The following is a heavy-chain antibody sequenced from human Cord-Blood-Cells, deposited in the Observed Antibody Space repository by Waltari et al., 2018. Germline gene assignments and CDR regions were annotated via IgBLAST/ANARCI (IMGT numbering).Heavy chain of an antibody. CDR1: GYTLTELS. CDR3: ATVGGYCSGGSCYRAFDI. D-gene: IGHD2-15*01. CDR2: VEPEEGET. J-gene: IGHJ3*02. Sequence: QVQLVQSGAEVKKPGASVKVSCKVSGYTLTELSMHWVRQAPGKGREWMGGVEPEEGETIYAQKFQGRVTMTEDTSTDTAYMELSSLRSEDTAVYYCATVGGYCSGGSCYRAFDIWGQGTMVTVSS. V-gene: IGHV1-24*01.